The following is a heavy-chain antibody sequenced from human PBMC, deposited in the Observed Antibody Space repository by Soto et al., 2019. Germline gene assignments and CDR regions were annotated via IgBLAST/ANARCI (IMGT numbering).Heavy chain of an antibody. V-gene: IGHV3-72*01. D-gene: IGHD6-13*01. CDR1: GFTFSDHY. CDR3: ARGPGIAAADYYYYHMDV. CDR2: TRNKVHSYTT. J-gene: IGHJ6*03. Sequence: GGSLRLSCAASGFTFSDHYMDWVRQAPGKGLEWVARTRNKVHSYTTEYAASVKSRFTVSRDDSKNSLLLQMNSLRTDDTAVYYCARGPGIAAADYYYYHMDVWGKGTTVTVSS.